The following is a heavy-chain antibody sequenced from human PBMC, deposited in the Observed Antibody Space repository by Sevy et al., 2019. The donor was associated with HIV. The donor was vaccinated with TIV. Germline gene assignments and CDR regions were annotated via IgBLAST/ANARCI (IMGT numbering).Heavy chain of an antibody. Sequence: SETLSLTCTVSGGSISSFYWSWIRQPPGKGLEWIGYIYYSGNTNYSPSLKSRVTISLDTSNNQLSLNLSSVTAADTAVYYCARGQYSYGYWREFDYWGQGTPVTVSS. CDR2: IYYSGNT. CDR3: ARGQYSYGYWREFDY. V-gene: IGHV4-59*01. J-gene: IGHJ4*02. D-gene: IGHD5-18*01. CDR1: GGSISSFY.